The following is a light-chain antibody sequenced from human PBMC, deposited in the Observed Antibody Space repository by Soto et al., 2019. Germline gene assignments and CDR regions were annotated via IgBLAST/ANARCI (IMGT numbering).Light chain of an antibody. CDR3: QQSYSTPPT. J-gene: IGKJ5*01. Sequence: DIQMTQSPSSLSAYVGDRVTITCRASQGISTYLNWYQQKPGKAPKLLIYAASSLQSGVPSRFSGSGSGTDFTLTISSLQPEDFATYYCQQSYSTPPTFGQGTRLEIK. CDR2: AAS. CDR1: QGISTY. V-gene: IGKV1-39*01.